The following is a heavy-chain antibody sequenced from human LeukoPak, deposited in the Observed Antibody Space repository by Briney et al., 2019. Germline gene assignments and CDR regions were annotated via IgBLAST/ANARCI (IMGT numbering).Heavy chain of an antibody. CDR1: GFTFSNYW. CDR2: IKLDGSQK. Sequence: GGSLRLSCAASGFTFSNYWMAWVRQAPGKGPEWVANIKLDGSQKYYVDSVKGRFTISRDNAENSLYLQMNSLRAEDTALYYCARKRPNYFDYRGQGTLVTVSS. J-gene: IGHJ4*02. V-gene: IGHV3-7*01. CDR3: ARKRPNYFDY.